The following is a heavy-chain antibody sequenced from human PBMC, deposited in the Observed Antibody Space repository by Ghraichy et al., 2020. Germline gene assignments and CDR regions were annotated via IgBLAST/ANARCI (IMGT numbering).Heavy chain of an antibody. CDR2: ISSSSSTI. D-gene: IGHD3-3*01. V-gene: IGHV3-48*02. Sequence: GGSLRLSCAASGFTFSSYSMNWVRQAPGKGLEWVSYISSSSSTIYYADSVKGRFTISRDNAKNSLYLQMNSLRDEDTAVYYCARERVLSRGRFLEWLLVDYWGQGTQVTVSS. CDR3: ARERVLSRGRFLEWLLVDY. CDR1: GFTFSSYS. J-gene: IGHJ4*02.